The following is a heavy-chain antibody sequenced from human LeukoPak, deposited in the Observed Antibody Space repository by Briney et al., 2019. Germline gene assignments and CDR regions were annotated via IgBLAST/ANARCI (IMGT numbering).Heavy chain of an antibody. D-gene: IGHD3-10*01. CDR2: ISGSGGST. J-gene: IGHJ5*02. CDR1: GFTFSSYA. CDR3: AKDVTRLWSGGDWFDP. Sequence: GGSLRLSCAASGFTFSSYAMSWVRQAPGKGLEWVSAISGSGGSTYYADSVKGRFTISRDNSKNTLYLQMNSLRAEDPAVYYCAKDVTRLWSGGDWFDPWGQGTLVTVSS. V-gene: IGHV3-23*01.